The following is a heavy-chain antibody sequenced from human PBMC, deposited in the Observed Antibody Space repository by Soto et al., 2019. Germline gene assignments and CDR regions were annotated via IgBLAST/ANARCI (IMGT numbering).Heavy chain of an antibody. V-gene: IGHV3-74*01. CDR2: IDSDGSRI. D-gene: IGHD2-15*01. Sequence: EVQLVESGGGLVQPGESLRLSCAASGFTFSNYWMHWVRQAPGKGLVWVSRIDSDGSRITYADFVKGRFTISRDNAKNTVYLHMSSLPAEDTAVYYCVRTSLVVAVATREDFWGQGTLVTVSS. J-gene: IGHJ4*02. CDR1: GFTFSNYW. CDR3: VRTSLVVAVATREDF.